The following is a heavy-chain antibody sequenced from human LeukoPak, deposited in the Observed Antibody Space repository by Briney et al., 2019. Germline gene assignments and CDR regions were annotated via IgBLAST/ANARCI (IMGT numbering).Heavy chain of an antibody. Sequence: SETLSLTCAVYGGSFSGYYWSWIRQPPGKGLEWIGDINHSGSTNYNPSLKSRVTISVDTSKNQFSLKLSSVTAADTAVYYCARAPRRRITFGGVIAPVNWCVPWGQGTLDTVSS. V-gene: IGHV4-34*01. CDR2: INHSGST. D-gene: IGHD3-16*02. CDR3: ARAPRRRITFGGVIAPVNWCVP. J-gene: IGHJ5*02. CDR1: GGSFSGYY.